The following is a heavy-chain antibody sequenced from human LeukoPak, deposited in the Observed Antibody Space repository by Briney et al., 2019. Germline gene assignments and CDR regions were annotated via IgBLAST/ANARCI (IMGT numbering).Heavy chain of an antibody. CDR2: IWYDGSNK. CDR1: GFTFSSYG. Sequence: QAGGSLRLSCAASGFTFSSYGMHWVRQAPGKGLEWVAVIWYDGSNKYYADSVKGRFTISRDNSKNTLDLQMNSLRAEDTAVYYCARECNLNPRSGGSCYAFDYWGQGTLVTVSS. J-gene: IGHJ4*02. D-gene: IGHD2-15*01. CDR3: ARECNLNPRSGGSCYAFDY. V-gene: IGHV3-33*01.